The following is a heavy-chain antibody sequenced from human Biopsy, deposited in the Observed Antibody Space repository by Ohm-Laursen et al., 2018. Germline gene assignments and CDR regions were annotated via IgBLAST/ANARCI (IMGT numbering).Heavy chain of an antibody. J-gene: IGHJ5*02. V-gene: IGHV4-39*01. CDR3: ARHPTGFWFDP. Sequence: GTLSLTCSVSGESMGTYYWAWLRQPPGKGLEWIGSIYNTETTFYNPSLKSRVTISVDTSTNQFSLKVSSVTAADTALYFCARHPTGFWFDPWGHGTLVTVSS. CDR2: IYNTETT. CDR1: GESMGTYY.